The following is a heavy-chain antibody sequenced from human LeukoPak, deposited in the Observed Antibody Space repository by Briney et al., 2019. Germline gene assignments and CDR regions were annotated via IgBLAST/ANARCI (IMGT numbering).Heavy chain of an antibody. D-gene: IGHD1-26*01. Sequence: PGGSLRLSCAASGFTFSSYAMSWVRQAPGKGLEWVSAISGSGGSTYYADSVKGRFTISRDNSKNTLYLQMNSLRAEDTAVYYCAKDLLVGATSGNDAFDIWGQGTMVTVSP. CDR2: ISGSGGST. CDR1: GFTFSSYA. V-gene: IGHV3-23*01. CDR3: AKDLLVGATSGNDAFDI. J-gene: IGHJ3*02.